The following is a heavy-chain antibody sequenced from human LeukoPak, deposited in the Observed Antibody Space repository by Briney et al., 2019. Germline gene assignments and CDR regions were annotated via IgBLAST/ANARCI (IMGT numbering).Heavy chain of an antibody. Sequence: GGSLRLSCAASGFTFSNTWMSWVRQAPGKGLEWVGRIKSKTDDGTTDYAAPVKGRFTISRDDSKNTLYLQMNSLKTEDTAVYYCTTDQVGFYSRAYWYFDLWGRGTLVTVSS. CDR3: TTDQVGFYSRAYWYFDL. J-gene: IGHJ2*01. D-gene: IGHD1-26*01. CDR1: GFTFSNTW. V-gene: IGHV3-15*01. CDR2: IKSKTDDGTT.